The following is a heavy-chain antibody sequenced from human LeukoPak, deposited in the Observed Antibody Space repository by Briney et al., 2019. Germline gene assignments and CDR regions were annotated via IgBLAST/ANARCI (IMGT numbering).Heavy chain of an antibody. CDR1: GYTFTSYG. CDR3: AREGYCNSTSCYKPFDY. CDR2: ISGYNGNT. Sequence: ASVKVSCKASGYTFTSYGISWVRQAPGQGLEWMEWISGYNGNTNYAQKLQGRVTMTTDTSTSTAYMELRSLRSDDTAVYYCAREGYCNSTSCYKPFDYWGQGTLVTVSS. V-gene: IGHV1-18*01. D-gene: IGHD2-2*01. J-gene: IGHJ4*02.